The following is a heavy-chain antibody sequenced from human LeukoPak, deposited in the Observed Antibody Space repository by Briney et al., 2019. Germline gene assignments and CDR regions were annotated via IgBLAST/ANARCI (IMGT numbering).Heavy chain of an antibody. CDR2: IYPGDSDT. Sequence: GESPEISCKGSGYSFTSYWIGWVPQMPGKGLEWMGIIYPGDSDTRYSPSFQGQVTISADKSISTAYLQSSSLKASDTAMYYCARRGSCSSTSCSKWFDPWGHGTLVTVSS. CDR3: ARRGSCSSTSCSKWFDP. V-gene: IGHV5-51*01. D-gene: IGHD2-2*01. CDR1: GYSFTSYW. J-gene: IGHJ5*02.